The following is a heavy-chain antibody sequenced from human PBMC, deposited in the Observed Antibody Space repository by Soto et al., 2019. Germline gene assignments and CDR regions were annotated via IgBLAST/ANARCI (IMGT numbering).Heavy chain of an antibody. Sequence: VATVKVSCKASGYTFTSYGISWVPQAPGQGLEWMGWISAYNGNTNYAQKLQGRVTMTTDTSTSTAYMELRSLRSDDTAVYYCARDIFGADYYYYGMDVWGQGTTVTVSS. CDR3: ARDIFGADYYYYGMDV. J-gene: IGHJ6*02. D-gene: IGHD3-3*02. CDR1: GYTFTSYG. CDR2: ISAYNGNT. V-gene: IGHV1-18*01.